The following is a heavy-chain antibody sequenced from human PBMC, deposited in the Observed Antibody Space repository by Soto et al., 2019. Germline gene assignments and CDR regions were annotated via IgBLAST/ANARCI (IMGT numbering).Heavy chain of an antibody. D-gene: IGHD6-13*01. J-gene: IGHJ5*02. CDR1: GYTFTSYD. CDR2: MNPNSGNT. Sequence: QVQLVQSGAEVKKPGASVKVSCKASGYTFTSYDINWVRQATGQGLEWMGWMNPNSGNTGYAQKFQGRVTMTRNTSVSTADMELSSLRSEDTAVYYCARESSAAGTGWFDPWGQGTLVTVSS. V-gene: IGHV1-8*01. CDR3: ARESSAAGTGWFDP.